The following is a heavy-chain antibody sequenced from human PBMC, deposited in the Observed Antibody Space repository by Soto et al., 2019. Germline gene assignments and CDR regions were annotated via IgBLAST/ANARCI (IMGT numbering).Heavy chain of an antibody. J-gene: IGHJ6*02. D-gene: IGHD3-10*01. CDR3: ARAGKYYYGSGSPYYYGMDV. V-gene: IGHV1-18*04. CDR2: FSGYNGNT. CDR1: GYTFTSYG. Sequence: QVQLVQSGAEVKKPGASVKVSCKASGYTFTSYGVSWVRQAPGQGLEWMGWFSGYNGNTNYAQKLQGRVTTTTETSTRTAYMEVRSLRSDDTAVYYCARAGKYYYGSGSPYYYGMDVWGQGITVTVSS.